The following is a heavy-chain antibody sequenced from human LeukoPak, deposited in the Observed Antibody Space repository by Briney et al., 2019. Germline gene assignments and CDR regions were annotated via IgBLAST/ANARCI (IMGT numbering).Heavy chain of an antibody. CDR2: ISAYNGNT. D-gene: IGHD3-10*01. J-gene: IGHJ5*02. Sequence: GASVKVSCKASGYTFTSYGISWVRQAPGQGLEWMGWISAYNGNTNYAQKLQGRVTMTTDTSTSTAYMELRSLRSDDTAVYYCARAYYYGSGSSWFDPWGQGTLVTVSS. CDR3: ARAYYYGSGSSWFDP. V-gene: IGHV1-18*01. CDR1: GYTFTSYG.